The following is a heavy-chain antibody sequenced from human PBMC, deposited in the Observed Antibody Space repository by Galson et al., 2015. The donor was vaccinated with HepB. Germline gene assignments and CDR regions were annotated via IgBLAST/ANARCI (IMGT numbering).Heavy chain of an antibody. J-gene: IGHJ4*02. CDR1: GFTFSSYG. CDR3: AKVRPYCSSTSCYDLDY. V-gene: IGHV3-30*18. CDR2: ISYDGSNK. D-gene: IGHD2-2*01. Sequence: SLRLSCAASGFTFSSYGMHWVRQAPGKGLEWVAVISYDGSNKYYADSVKGRFTISRDNSKNTLYLQMNSLRAEDTAVYYCAKVRPYCSSTSCYDLDYWGQGTLVTVSS.